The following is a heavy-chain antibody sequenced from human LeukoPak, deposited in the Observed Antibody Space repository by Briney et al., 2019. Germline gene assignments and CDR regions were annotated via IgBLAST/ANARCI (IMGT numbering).Heavy chain of an antibody. J-gene: IGHJ4*02. D-gene: IGHD6-19*01. CDR1: GFTLSTYW. CDR2: IKEDGSER. Sequence: GGSLRLSCAASGFTLSTYWMSWVRQAPGKGLEWVANIKEDGSERYYVDSVKGRFTISRDNAKNSLYLQMNSLRVEDTAVYHCARARLAVSGNYFENWGQGTLVTVSS. CDR3: ARARLAVSGNYFEN. V-gene: IGHV3-7*04.